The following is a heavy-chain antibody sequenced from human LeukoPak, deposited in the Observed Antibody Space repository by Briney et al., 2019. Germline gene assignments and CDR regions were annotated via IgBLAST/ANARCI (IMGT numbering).Heavy chain of an antibody. CDR1: GLTFSNTW. Sequence: PGGSLRLSCEASGLTFSNTWMTWVRRAPGKGLEWVSSISSSSSYIYYADSVKGRFTISRDNAKNSLYLQMNSLRAEDTAVYYCARKGYYYDSSGYGYWGQGTLVTVSS. D-gene: IGHD3-22*01. CDR3: ARKGYYYDSSGYGY. J-gene: IGHJ4*02. CDR2: ISSSSSYI. V-gene: IGHV3-21*01.